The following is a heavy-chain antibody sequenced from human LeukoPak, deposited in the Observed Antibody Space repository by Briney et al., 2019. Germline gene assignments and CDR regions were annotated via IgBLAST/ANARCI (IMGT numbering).Heavy chain of an antibody. D-gene: IGHD6-19*01. CDR2: IYYSGST. V-gene: IGHV4-59*01. Sequence: PSETLSLTCTVSGGSISSYYWSWIRQPPGKGLEWIGYIYYSGSTNYNPSLKSRVTISVDTSKNQFSLKLSSVTAADTAVYYCARSSWYSSGWYYYWGQGTLVTVSS. CDR1: GGSISSYY. CDR3: ARSSWYSSGWYYY. J-gene: IGHJ4*02.